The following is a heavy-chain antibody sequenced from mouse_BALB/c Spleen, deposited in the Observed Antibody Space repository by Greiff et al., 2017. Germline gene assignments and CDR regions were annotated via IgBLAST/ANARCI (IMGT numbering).Heavy chain of an antibody. V-gene: IGHV5-9-4*01. CDR1: GFTFSSYA. J-gene: IGHJ4*01. CDR2: ISSGGSYT. Sequence: EVHLVESGGGLVKPGGSLKLSCAASGFTFSSYAMSWVRQSPEKRLEWVAEISSGGSYTYYPDTVTGRFTISRDNAKNTLYLEMSSLRSEDTAMYYCARGGHDYEAMDYWGQGTSVTVSS. CDR3: ARGGHDYEAMDY.